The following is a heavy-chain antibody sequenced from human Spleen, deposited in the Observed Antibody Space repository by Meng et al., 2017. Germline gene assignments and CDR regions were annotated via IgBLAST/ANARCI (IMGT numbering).Heavy chain of an antibody. Sequence: LTGAASGFTFSTYSMNWVRQAPGKGLEWVSSLSSDSSYVYYADSVRGRFTISRDNSKNSLYLQMNSLRAEDTAVYFCAGSGSGSYSNSASWGQGTLVTVSS. CDR2: LSSDSSYV. J-gene: IGHJ5*02. CDR3: AGSGSGSYSNSAS. V-gene: IGHV3-21*01. D-gene: IGHD3-10*01. CDR1: GFTFSTYS.